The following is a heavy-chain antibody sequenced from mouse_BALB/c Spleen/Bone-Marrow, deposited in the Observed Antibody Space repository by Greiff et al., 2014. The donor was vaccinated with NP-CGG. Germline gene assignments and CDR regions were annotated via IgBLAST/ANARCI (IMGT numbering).Heavy chain of an antibody. Sequence: DVHLVESGGDLVKPGGSLKLSCAASGFSFSGYGMSWVRQTPDKRLEWVGTIGVGGTYTYYPDSVKGRFTISRDNAKNTLYLRMSSLKSEDTAMYYCARPFTTVVATVFAYWGQGTLVTVSA. D-gene: IGHD1-1*01. CDR2: IGVGGTYT. J-gene: IGHJ3*01. CDR1: GFSFSGYG. V-gene: IGHV5-6*01. CDR3: ARPFTTVVATVFAY.